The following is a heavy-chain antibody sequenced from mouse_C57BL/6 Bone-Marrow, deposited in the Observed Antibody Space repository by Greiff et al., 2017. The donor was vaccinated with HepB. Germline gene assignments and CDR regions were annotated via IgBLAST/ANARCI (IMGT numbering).Heavy chain of an antibody. J-gene: IGHJ4*01. Sequence: PLQQSGPELVKPGASVKISCKASGYSFTGYFMNWVMQSHGKSLEWIGRINPYNGDTFYNQKFKGKATLTVDKSSSTAHMELRSLTSEDSAVYYCASPDEEGHYYAMDYWGQGTSVTVSS. CDR2: INPYNGDT. CDR1: GYSFTGYF. V-gene: IGHV1-20*01. CDR3: ASPDEEGHYYAMDY.